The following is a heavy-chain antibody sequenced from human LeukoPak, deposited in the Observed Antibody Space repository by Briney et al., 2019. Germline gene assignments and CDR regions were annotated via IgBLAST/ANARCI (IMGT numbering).Heavy chain of an antibody. J-gene: IGHJ4*02. CDR1: GFTFSTYA. V-gene: IGHV3-33*01. CDR3: ARDRGIVVVVAAHQLFDY. CDR2: IWFDGSEQ. Sequence: GGSLRLSCAASGFTFSTYAIHWVRQAPGKGLEWVAVIWFDGSEQYYADSVKGRFIISRDNSKSTSNLQLNSLRAEDTAVYYCARDRGIVVVVAAHQLFDYWGQGTLVTVSS. D-gene: IGHD2-15*01.